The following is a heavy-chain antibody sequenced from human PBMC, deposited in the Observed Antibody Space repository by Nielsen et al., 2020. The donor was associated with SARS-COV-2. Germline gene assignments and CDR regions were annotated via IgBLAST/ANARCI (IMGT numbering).Heavy chain of an antibody. CDR1: GFTFSSYA. Sequence: GGSLRLSCAASGFTFSSYAMSWVRQAPGKGLEWVSAISGSGGSTYYADSVKGRFTISRDNSKNTLYLQMNSLRAEDTAVYYCARANSSGWYEGDAFDIWGQRTMVTVSS. D-gene: IGHD6-19*01. CDR3: ARANSSGWYEGDAFDI. J-gene: IGHJ3*02. CDR2: ISGSGGST. V-gene: IGHV3-23*01.